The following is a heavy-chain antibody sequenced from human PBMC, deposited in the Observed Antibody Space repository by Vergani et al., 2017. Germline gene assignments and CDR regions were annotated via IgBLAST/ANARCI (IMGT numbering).Heavy chain of an antibody. CDR1: GYTFTSYG. Sequence: QVQLVQSGAAVKKPGASVKVSCKASGYTFTSYGISWVRQAPGQGLEWMGWISAYTGNTNYAHKLQGRVTMTTDTSTTTAYMELRSLRSDDTAVYYCARDSVIGIAAATFDPWGQGTLVTVSS. CDR3: ARDSVIGIAAATFDP. D-gene: IGHD6-13*01. CDR2: ISAYTGNT. V-gene: IGHV1-18*01. J-gene: IGHJ5*02.